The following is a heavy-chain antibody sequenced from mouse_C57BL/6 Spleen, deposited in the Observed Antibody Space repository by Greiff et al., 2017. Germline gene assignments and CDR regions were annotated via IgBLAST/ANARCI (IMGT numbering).Heavy chain of an antibody. CDR2: INYDGSST. Sequence: EVKLVESEGGLVQPGSSMKLSCTASGFTFSDYYMAWVRQVPEKGLEWVANINYDGSSTYYLDSLKSRFIISRDNAKNILYLQMSSLKSEDTATYYCARRRYYGSSSYFDVWGTGTTVTVSS. J-gene: IGHJ1*03. D-gene: IGHD1-1*01. CDR1: GFTFSDYY. CDR3: ARRRYYGSSSYFDV. V-gene: IGHV5-16*02.